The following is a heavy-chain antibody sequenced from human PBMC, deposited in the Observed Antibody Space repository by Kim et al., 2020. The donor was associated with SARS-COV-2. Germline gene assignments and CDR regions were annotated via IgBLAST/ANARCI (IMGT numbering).Heavy chain of an antibody. CDR1: GFTFSSYS. J-gene: IGHJ2*01. Sequence: GGSLRLSCAASGFTFSSYSINWVRQAPGKGLEWVSYISSSGTTIYYADSVKGRFTISRDNAKNSLYLQMNSLRDEDTAVYYCARDRWFGGTDWYFDLWGRGTLVTVSS. V-gene: IGHV3-48*02. D-gene: IGHD3-10*01. CDR2: ISSSGTTI. CDR3: ARDRWFGGTDWYFDL.